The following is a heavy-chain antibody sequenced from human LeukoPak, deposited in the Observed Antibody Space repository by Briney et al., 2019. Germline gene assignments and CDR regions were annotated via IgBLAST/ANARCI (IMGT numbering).Heavy chain of an antibody. J-gene: IGHJ4*02. CDR2: AYYSGHT. V-gene: IGHV4-59*08. CDR3: ARHPFATPFDY. Sequence: SETLSLTCTVSGGSTSSDYWSWIRQPPGKGLEWIGYAYYSGHTNYNSSLKSRVTMSLDTSKSQFSLRLSSVTAADTAVYFCARHPFATPFDYWGPGTLVTVSS. CDR1: GGSTSSDY. D-gene: IGHD2-15*01.